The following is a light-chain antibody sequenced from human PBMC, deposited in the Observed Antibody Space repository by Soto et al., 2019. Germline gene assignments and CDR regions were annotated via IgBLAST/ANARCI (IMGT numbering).Light chain of an antibody. Sequence: QSVLTQPASVSGSPGQPITISCTGTSSDVAGYNYVSWYQQQPGKAPKLMIYEVSTRPSGVSNRFSGSTAGNTAALTLSGLQAEDEADYYCSSYTTSSTLVFGGGTKLTVL. CDR3: SSYTTSSTLV. CDR1: SSDVAGYNY. J-gene: IGLJ2*01. V-gene: IGLV2-14*01. CDR2: EVS.